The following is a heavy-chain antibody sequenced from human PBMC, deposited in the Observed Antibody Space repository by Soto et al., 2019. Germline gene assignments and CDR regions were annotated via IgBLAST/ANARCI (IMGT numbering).Heavy chain of an antibody. CDR2: ISSSSSYI. CDR3: ARAGIAVAGRHWFDP. Sequence: GSLRLSCAASGFTFSSYSMNWVRQAPGKGLEWVSSISSSSSYIYYADSVKGRFTISRDNAKNSPYLQMNSLRAEDTAVYYCARAGIAVAGRHWFDPWGQGTLVTVSS. J-gene: IGHJ5*02. D-gene: IGHD6-19*01. CDR1: GFTFSSYS. V-gene: IGHV3-21*01.